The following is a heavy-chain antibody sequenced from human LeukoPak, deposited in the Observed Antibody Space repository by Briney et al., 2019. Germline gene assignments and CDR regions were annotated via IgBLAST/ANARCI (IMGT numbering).Heavy chain of an antibody. V-gene: IGHV4-34*01. CDR2: INYSGST. Sequence: PSETLSLTCAVYGGSFSGYYWSWIRQPPGKGLEWIGEINYSGSTNYNPSLKSRVTISVDTSKNQFSLKLSSVTAADTAVYYCARAVTVAGSSDYWGQGTLVTVSS. CDR1: GGSFSGYY. CDR3: ARAVTVAGSSDY. D-gene: IGHD6-19*01. J-gene: IGHJ4*02.